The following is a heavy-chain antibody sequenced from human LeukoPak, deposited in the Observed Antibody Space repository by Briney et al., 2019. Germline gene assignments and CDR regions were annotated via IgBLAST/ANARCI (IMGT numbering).Heavy chain of an antibody. D-gene: IGHD2-2*01. CDR1: GNYW. Sequence: GGSLRLSCAASGNYWMHWVRQAPGKGLVWVSHINSDGSWTSYADSVKGRFTISRDNAKNSVYLQMNSLRAEDTAVYYCARLVCSTIPCYGKFYFDSWGQGTLVPVSS. CDR3: ARLVCSTIPCYGKFYFDS. V-gene: IGHV3-74*01. CDR2: INSDGSWT. J-gene: IGHJ4*02.